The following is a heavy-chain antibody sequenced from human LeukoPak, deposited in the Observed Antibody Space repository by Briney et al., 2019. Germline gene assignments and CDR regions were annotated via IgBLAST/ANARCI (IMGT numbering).Heavy chain of an antibody. D-gene: IGHD3-22*01. J-gene: IGHJ5*02. Sequence: GGSLRLSCAASGFTFSSYAMSWARQAPGKGVEWVSAISGSGGSTFYGDSVKGRFTISRDNSKNTLYLQMNSMRAQDTAVYYCAKDPNYYDSSGYYHWGQGTLVTVSS. CDR1: GFTFSSYA. CDR3: AKDPNYYDSSGYYH. CDR2: ISGSGGST. V-gene: IGHV3-23*01.